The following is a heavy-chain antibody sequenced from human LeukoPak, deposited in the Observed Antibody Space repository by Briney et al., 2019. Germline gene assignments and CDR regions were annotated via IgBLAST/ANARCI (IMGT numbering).Heavy chain of an antibody. CDR3: ARHGGRGTFDY. CDR1: GGSIRSYY. D-gene: IGHD3-16*01. V-gene: IGHV4-59*08. Sequence: PSETLSLTCTISGGSIRSYYWTWIRQPPGKGLEWIGYIDYSGSTNYNPSFKSRVTMSVDTSKNQFSLKLSSVTAADTAVYFCARHGGRGTFDYWGQGTLVTVSS. CDR2: IDYSGST. J-gene: IGHJ4*02.